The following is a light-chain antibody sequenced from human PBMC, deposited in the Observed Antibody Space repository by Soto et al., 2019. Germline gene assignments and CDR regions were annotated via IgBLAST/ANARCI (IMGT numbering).Light chain of an antibody. V-gene: IGKV1-39*01. CDR3: QQANSFPLT. J-gene: IGKJ4*01. Sequence: DIQMTQSPSSLSASVGDRVTITCRASQIISNYLNWYQQKPGKAPDLLIYAASSLQSGVPSRFSGSGSGTDFTLTISSLQPEDFATYYCQQANSFPLTFGGGTKVDIK. CDR2: AAS. CDR1: QIISNY.